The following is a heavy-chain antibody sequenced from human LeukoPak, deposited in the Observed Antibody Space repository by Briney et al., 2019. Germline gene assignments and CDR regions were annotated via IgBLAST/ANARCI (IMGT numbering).Heavy chain of an antibody. CDR2: IHDDGILK. CDR1: GFTFTAYA. D-gene: IGHD3-3*01. J-gene: IGHJ4*02. V-gene: IGHV3-7*01. CDR3: ARAPGITIFGVVIPFFDY. Sequence: GGSLRLSCAASGFTFTAYAMSWFRQAPGKGLEWVANIHDDGILKHYVDSVKGRFTISRDNAKNSLYLQMNSLRAEDTAVYYCARAPGITIFGVVIPFFDYWGQGTLVTVSS.